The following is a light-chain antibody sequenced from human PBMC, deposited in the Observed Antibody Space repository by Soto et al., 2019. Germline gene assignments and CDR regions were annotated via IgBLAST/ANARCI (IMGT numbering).Light chain of an antibody. CDR1: QSVSSDY. V-gene: IGKV3-20*01. Sequence: EIVLTQSPGTLSLSPGERATLSCKTSQSVSSDYLAWYRQNPGQAPRLLIYGTSNRAGDIPDRFSGSGSGTDFTLTISRLEPEDFAVYYCQQYSSSPRTFGQGTKLEIK. CDR3: QQYSSSPRT. J-gene: IGKJ2*01. CDR2: GTS.